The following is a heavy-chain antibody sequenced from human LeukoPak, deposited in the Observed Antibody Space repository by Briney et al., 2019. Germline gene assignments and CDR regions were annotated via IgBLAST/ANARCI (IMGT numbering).Heavy chain of an antibody. V-gene: IGHV3-7*05. D-gene: IGHD6-25*01. CDR3: AKATYSSGWNLYFDY. Sequence: VQPGGSLRLSCAASGFTFSSYWMSWVRQAPGKGLEWVANIKQDGSEKYYVDSVKGRFTISRDNAKNSLYLQMNSLRAEDTAVYYCAKATYSSGWNLYFDYWGQGTLVTVFS. CDR1: GFTFSSYW. J-gene: IGHJ4*02. CDR2: IKQDGSEK.